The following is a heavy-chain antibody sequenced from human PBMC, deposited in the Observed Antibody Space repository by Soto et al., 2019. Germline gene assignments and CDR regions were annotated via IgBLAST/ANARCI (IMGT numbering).Heavy chain of an antibody. CDR1: GYIFTSYW. D-gene: IGHD6-6*01. Sequence: ESLKISCKGSGYIFTSYWISWVRQMPGKGLERMGRIDPSDSYTNYSPSFQGHVTISADKSISTAYLQWSSLKASDTAMYYCARHVSIAAPDIWGQGTMVTVSS. V-gene: IGHV5-10-1*01. CDR3: ARHVSIAAPDI. J-gene: IGHJ3*02. CDR2: IDPSDSYT.